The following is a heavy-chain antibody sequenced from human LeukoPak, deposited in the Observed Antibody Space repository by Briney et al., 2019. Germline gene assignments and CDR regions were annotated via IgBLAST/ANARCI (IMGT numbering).Heavy chain of an antibody. V-gene: IGHV3-33*06. D-gene: IGHD3-9*01. CDR2: IWYDGSNV. J-gene: IGHJ4*02. CDR1: GFPFSSYG. CDR3: AKGYDILTGYYRIDQRRDYFDY. Sequence: GSLRLSFAASGFPFSSYGMHWVRPAPGKGPEWVAVIWYDGSNVYYADSVKGRFTISRDNSKNTLYLQMNSLRAEDTAVYYCAKGYDILTGYYRIDQRRDYFDYWGQGTLVTVSS.